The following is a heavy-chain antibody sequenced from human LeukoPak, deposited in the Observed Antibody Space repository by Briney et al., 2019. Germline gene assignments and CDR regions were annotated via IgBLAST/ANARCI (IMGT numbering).Heavy chain of an antibody. J-gene: IGHJ4*02. CDR1: GFTFSSYS. Sequence: GGSLRLSCAASGFTFSSYSMNWVRPAPGQGLEWVSSISSSSSYIYYADSEKGRLTISTDNATNSLYLQMNSLRAEDTAVYYCAGEDSSGYYYQGSLDYWGQGTLVTVSS. V-gene: IGHV3-21*01. CDR3: AGEDSSGYYYQGSLDY. CDR2: ISSSSSYI. D-gene: IGHD3-22*01.